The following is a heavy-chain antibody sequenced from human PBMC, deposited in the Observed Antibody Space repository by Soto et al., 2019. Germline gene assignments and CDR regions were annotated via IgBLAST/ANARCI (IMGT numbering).Heavy chain of an antibody. CDR3: ARALHVWVSDKYYFDY. CDR2: MNPNSGNT. CDR1: GYTFTSYD. V-gene: IGHV1-8*01. D-gene: IGHD3-16*01. Sequence: QVPLVQSGAEVKKPGASVKVSCKASGYTFTSYDINWVRQATGQGLEWMGWMNPNSGNTGYAQKFQGRVTMTRNTSISTAYMELSSLRSEDTAVYYCARALHVWVSDKYYFDYWGQGTLVTVSS. J-gene: IGHJ4*02.